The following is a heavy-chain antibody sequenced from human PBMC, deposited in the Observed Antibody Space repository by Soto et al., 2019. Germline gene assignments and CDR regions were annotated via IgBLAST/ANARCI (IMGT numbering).Heavy chain of an antibody. CDR1: GFTFNNYA. Sequence: GGSLRLSCAASGFTFNNYALSWVRQAPGRGLEWLSVISGSGATAFYADSVKGRFTISRDNSKNTLYLQMHSLAAEDTAVYYCAKATSRAHYYYGMDVWGQGTTVNVSS. J-gene: IGHJ6*02. CDR2: ISGSGATA. V-gene: IGHV3-23*01. D-gene: IGHD2-2*01. CDR3: AKATSRAHYYYGMDV.